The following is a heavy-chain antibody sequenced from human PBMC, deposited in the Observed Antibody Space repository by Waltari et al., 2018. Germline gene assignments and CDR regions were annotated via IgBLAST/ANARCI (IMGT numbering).Heavy chain of an antibody. D-gene: IGHD1-20*01. V-gene: IGHV5-51*03. CDR2: IYPGDSET. CDR3: ARLLTGTTGSYYGMDV. Sequence: EVQLVQSGAEVKKPGESLKISCKGSGYSFTSYLIGWVRQMPGKGLEWMGVIYPGDSETRYSPSFQGQVTIAAEQAISTAYLQWSSLKASDTAMYYCARLLTGTTGSYYGMDVWGQGTTVTVSS. CDR1: GYSFTSYL. J-gene: IGHJ6*02.